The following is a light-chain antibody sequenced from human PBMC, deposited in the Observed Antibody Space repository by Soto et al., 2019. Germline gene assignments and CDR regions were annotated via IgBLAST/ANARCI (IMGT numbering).Light chain of an antibody. J-gene: IGKJ3*01. CDR3: QQRRNWHPN. Sequence: EIVLTQSPATLSLSPGERATLSCRASQSVSSYLAWYQQKPGQAPRLLIYDASNRATGIPARFSGSGSGTDFTLTISSLEPEDFAVYYCQQRRNWHPNFGTGTKVDI. CDR2: DAS. V-gene: IGKV3-11*01. CDR1: QSVSSY.